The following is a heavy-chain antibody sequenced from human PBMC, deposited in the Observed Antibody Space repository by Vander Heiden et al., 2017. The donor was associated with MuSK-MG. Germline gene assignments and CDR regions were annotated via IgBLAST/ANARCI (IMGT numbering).Heavy chain of an antibody. CDR1: GGTFSSYA. V-gene: IGHV1-69*01. J-gene: IGHJ6*02. Sequence: QVQLVQSGAEVKKPGSSVKVSCKASGGTFSSYAISWVRQAPGQGLEWMGGIIPICGTANYAQKFQGRVTITADESTSTAYMELSSLRSEDTAVYYCARDLSGVVAAPYYYYGMDVWGQGTTVTVSS. CDR3: ARDLSGVVAAPYYYYGMDV. D-gene: IGHD2-15*01. CDR2: IIPICGTA.